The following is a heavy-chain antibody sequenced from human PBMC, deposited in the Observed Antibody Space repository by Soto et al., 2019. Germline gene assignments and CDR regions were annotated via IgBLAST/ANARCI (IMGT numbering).Heavy chain of an antibody. V-gene: IGHV3-33*01. D-gene: IGHD3-10*01. CDR3: ARMRGVPRAYFDY. J-gene: IGHJ4*02. CDR2: IWYDGSNK. Sequence: GGSLRLSCAASGFTFSSYGMHWVRQAPGKGLEWVAVIWYDGSNKYYADSVKGRFTISRDNSKNTLYLQMNSLRAEDTAVYYCARMRGVPRAYFDYWGQGTLVTVSS. CDR1: GFTFSSYG.